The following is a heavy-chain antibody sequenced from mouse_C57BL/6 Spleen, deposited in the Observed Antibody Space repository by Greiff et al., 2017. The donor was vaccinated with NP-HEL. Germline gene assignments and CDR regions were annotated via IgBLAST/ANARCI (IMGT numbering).Heavy chain of an antibody. Sequence: QVQLKQPGAELVKPGASVKLSCKASGYTFTSYWMQWVKQRPGQGLEWIGEIDPSDSYTNYNQKFKGKATLTVDTSSSTAYMQLSSLTSEDSAVYYCARGGLDYYGSSYAMDYWGQGTSVTVSS. V-gene: IGHV1-50*01. J-gene: IGHJ4*01. CDR1: GYTFTSYW. CDR3: ARGGLDYYGSSYAMDY. D-gene: IGHD1-1*01. CDR2: IDPSDSYT.